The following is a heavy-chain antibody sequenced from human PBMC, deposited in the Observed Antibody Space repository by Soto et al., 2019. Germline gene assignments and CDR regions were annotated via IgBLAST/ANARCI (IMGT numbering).Heavy chain of an antibody. V-gene: IGHV4-4*07. Sequence: SETLSLTCTVSGGSLSSYYWNWIRQPAGKGLEWIGRIYISGSTNYNPSLKSRVTMSVDTSKNQFSLKLSSVTAADTAVYYCARDNQQPEEYYYGLDVWGQGTTVTSP. CDR1: GGSLSSYY. CDR3: ARDNQQPEEYYYGLDV. CDR2: IYISGST. D-gene: IGHD6-13*01. J-gene: IGHJ6*02.